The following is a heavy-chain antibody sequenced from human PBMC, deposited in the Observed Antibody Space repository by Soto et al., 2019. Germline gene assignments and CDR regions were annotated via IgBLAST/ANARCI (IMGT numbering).Heavy chain of an antibody. V-gene: IGHV3-23*01. Sequence: GSLILSCATSGFTFSRYAMSWVRQAPGKGLEWVSAISGSGGSTYYADSVKGRFTISRDNSKNTLYLQMNSLRAEDTAVYYCAKVCTGTVTRSFFDYWGQGTLVTV. CDR2: ISGSGGST. CDR1: GFTFSRYA. D-gene: IGHD4-17*01. J-gene: IGHJ4*02. CDR3: AKVCTGTVTRSFFDY.